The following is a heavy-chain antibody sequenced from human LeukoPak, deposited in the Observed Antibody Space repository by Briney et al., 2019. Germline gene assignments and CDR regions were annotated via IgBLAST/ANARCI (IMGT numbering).Heavy chain of an antibody. CDR3: ARDHKDWGVFDS. CDR2: ITPSSSTI. J-gene: IGHJ4*02. D-gene: IGHD7-27*01. CDR1: GFTFSSYS. V-gene: IGHV3-48*04. Sequence: GSLRLSCAASGFTFSSYSMNWVRQAPGKGLEWVSYITPSSSTIYYADSVKGRFTISRDNAKNSLYLQMNSLRAEDTAVYYCARDHKDWGVFDSWGQGTLVTVSS.